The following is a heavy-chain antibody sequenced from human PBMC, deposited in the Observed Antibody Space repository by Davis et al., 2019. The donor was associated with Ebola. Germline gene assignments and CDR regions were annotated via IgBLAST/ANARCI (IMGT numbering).Heavy chain of an antibody. D-gene: IGHD1-26*01. J-gene: IGHJ3*02. CDR3: ARDRSGSPDAFDI. CDR1: GGTFSSYA. Sequence: AASVKVSCKASGGTFSSYAISWVRQAPGQGLEWMGRIIPILGIANYAQKFQGRVTITADKSTSTAYMELSSLRSEDTAVYYCARDRSGSPDAFDIWGQGTMVTVSS. V-gene: IGHV1-69*04. CDR2: IIPILGIA.